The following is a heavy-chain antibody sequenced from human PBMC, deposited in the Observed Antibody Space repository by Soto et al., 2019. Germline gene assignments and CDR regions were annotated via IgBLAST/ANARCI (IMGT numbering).Heavy chain of an antibody. CDR3: TRDLGELQYYYYGMDV. CDR1: GFTFGDYA. J-gene: IGHJ6*02. Sequence: PGGSLRLSCTASGFTFGDYAMSWFRQAPGKGLEWVGFIRSKAYGGTTEYAASVKGRLTISRDDSKSIAYLQMNSLKTEDTAVYYCTRDLGELQYYYYGMDVWGQGTTVTVSS. V-gene: IGHV3-49*03. CDR2: IRSKAYGGTT. D-gene: IGHD1-7*01.